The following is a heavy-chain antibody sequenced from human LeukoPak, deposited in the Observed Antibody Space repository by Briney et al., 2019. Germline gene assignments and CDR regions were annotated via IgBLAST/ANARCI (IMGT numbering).Heavy chain of an antibody. V-gene: IGHV3-30*04. J-gene: IGHJ4*02. CDR1: GFXFSTYA. D-gene: IGHD6-19*01. Sequence: PGRPLRLSCAASGFXFSTYAIHWVRQAPGKGLEWVAVISYNGRNEYYADSVKGRFTISRDNSKNTLYLQMNSLRAEDTAVYYCARDRFYSSGWYWYSDYWGQGTLVTVSS. CDR2: ISYNGRNE. CDR3: ARDRFYSSGWYWYSDY.